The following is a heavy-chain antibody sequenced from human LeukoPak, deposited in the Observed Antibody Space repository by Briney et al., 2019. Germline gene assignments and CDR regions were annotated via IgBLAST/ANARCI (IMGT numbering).Heavy chain of an antibody. CDR2: IYHSGST. Sequence: SQTLSLTCAVSGGSISSGGYSWSWIRQPPGKGLEWIGYIYHSGSTYYNPSLKSRVTISVDTSKNQFSLKLNSVTAADTAVYYCARDRSSSVGRNYYNGMDVWGKGTTVTVSS. V-gene: IGHV4-30-2*01. CDR3: ARDRSSSVGRNYYNGMDV. J-gene: IGHJ6*04. D-gene: IGHD6-25*01. CDR1: GGSISSGGYS.